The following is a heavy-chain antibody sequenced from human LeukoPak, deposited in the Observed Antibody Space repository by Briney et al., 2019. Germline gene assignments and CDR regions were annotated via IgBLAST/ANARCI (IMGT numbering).Heavy chain of an antibody. CDR3: ARGGYYDSSGYDY. V-gene: IGHV3-48*03. D-gene: IGHD3-22*01. CDR1: GFTFSSYE. Sequence: PGGSLRLSCAASGFTFSSYEMNWVRQAPGKGLEWVSYISSSGSTIYYAGSVKGRFTISRDNAKNSLYLQMNSLRAEDTAVYYCARGGYYDSSGYDYWGQGTLVTVSS. J-gene: IGHJ4*02. CDR2: ISSSGSTI.